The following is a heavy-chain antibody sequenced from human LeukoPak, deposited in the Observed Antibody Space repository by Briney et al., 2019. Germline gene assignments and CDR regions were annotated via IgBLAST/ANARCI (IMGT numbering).Heavy chain of an antibody. V-gene: IGHV4-4*09. CDR1: GGSISRYY. Sequence: PSETLSLTCTVSGGSISRYYWSWIRQPPGKGLEWIGNIYTSGSISYNPSLKSRVTISVDTSKNQFSLKVSSVTAADTAVYYCARRGTVTTNGYYYYYMDVWGKGTTVTVSS. D-gene: IGHD4-17*01. CDR2: IYTSGSI. CDR3: ARRGTVTTNGYYYYYMDV. J-gene: IGHJ6*03.